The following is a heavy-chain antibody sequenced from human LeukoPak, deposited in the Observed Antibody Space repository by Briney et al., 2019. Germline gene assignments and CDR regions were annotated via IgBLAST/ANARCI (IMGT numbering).Heavy chain of an antibody. CDR1: GFTVSSNY. CDR2: IYSGGST. V-gene: IGHV3-53*01. D-gene: IGHD6-6*01. Sequence: GGSLRLSCAASGFTVSSNYMSWVRQAPGKGLEWVSVIYSGGSTYYADSVKGRFTISRDNSKNTLYLQMNSLRAEDTAVYYCAKVRIAARPGGHNWFDPWGQGTLVTVSS. CDR3: AKVRIAARPGGHNWFDP. J-gene: IGHJ5*02.